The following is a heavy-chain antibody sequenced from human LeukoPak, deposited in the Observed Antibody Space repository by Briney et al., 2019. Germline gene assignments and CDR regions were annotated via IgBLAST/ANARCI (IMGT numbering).Heavy chain of an antibody. CDR1: GGSISSYY. Sequence: SETLSLTCTVSGGSISSYYWSWIRQPPGKGLEWIGYIYYSGSTNYNPSLKSRVTISVDTPKNQFSLKLSSVTAADTAVYYCTSRNYYDSSGYYYFDYWGRGTLVTVSS. CDR2: IYYSGST. V-gene: IGHV4-59*12. D-gene: IGHD3-22*01. CDR3: TSRNYYDSSGYYYFDY. J-gene: IGHJ4*02.